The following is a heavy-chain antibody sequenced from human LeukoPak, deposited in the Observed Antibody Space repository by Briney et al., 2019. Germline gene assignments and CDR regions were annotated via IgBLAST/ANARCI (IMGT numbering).Heavy chain of an antibody. CDR2: IRFDGSHK. J-gene: IGHJ6*02. V-gene: IGHV3-30*02. CDR1: GNYG. CDR3: ARGQPDYGATNYYYYYYGMDV. Sequence: GGSLRLSCAASGNYGMHWVRQAPGKGLEWVALIRFDGSHKYYADSVKGRFTISRDNSKSTVYLQMNSLRAEDTAVYYCARGQPDYGATNYYYYYYGMDVWGQGTTVTVSS. D-gene: IGHD4/OR15-4a*01.